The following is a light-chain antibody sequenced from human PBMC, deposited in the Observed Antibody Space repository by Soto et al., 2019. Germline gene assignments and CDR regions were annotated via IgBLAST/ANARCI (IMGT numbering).Light chain of an antibody. CDR1: QSVSSY. CDR3: QQSSNWPPSIT. CDR2: DAS. J-gene: IGKJ5*01. Sequence: EIVLTQSPATLSLSPGERATLSCRASQSVSSYLAWYQQKPGQAPRHLIYDASNRATGIPARFSGSGSGTDFTLTISSLEPEDFAVYYCQQSSNWPPSITFGQGTRVEIK. V-gene: IGKV3-11*01.